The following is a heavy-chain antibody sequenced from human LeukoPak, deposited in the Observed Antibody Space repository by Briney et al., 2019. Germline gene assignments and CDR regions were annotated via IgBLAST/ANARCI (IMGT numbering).Heavy chain of an antibody. CDR3: VRVSPLTFYYYMDV. CDR2: ISFDGSDA. Sequence: GGSLRLSCAASGFTFSGFWMHWVRQAPGKGLVWVSCISFDGSDATYADSVKGRFTISRDNAKNTLHLQMNSLRVEDTAVYYCVRVSPLTFYYYMDVWGKGTTVTVSS. CDR1: GFTFSGFW. J-gene: IGHJ6*03. V-gene: IGHV3-74*01. D-gene: IGHD2/OR15-2a*01.